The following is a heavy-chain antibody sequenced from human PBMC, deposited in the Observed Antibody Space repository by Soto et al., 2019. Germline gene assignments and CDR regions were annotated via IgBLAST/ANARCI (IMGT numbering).Heavy chain of an antibody. V-gene: IGHV1-69*02. CDR1: GGTFSSYT. J-gene: IGHJ6*02. D-gene: IGHD3-10*01. CDR3: GRFRGSYRMAV. CDR2: IIPIIGIA. Sequence: QVQLVQSGAEVKKPGSSVKVSCKASGGTFSSYTISWVRQAPGQGLEWIGRIIPIIGIANYAQKFQGRVTITADKSTSTAYMELSSLRSEDTAVYYCGRFRGSYRMAVWGQGTTVTVCS.